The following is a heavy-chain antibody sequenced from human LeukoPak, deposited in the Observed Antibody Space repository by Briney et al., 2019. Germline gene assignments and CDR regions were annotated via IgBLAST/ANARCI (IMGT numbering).Heavy chain of an antibody. Sequence: PGRSLRLSCAASGFTFSSYAMHWVRQAPGKGLEWVAVISYDGSNKYYADSVKGRFTISRDNSKNTLYLQMNSLRAEDTAVYYCARDLERITIFLPHGYWGQGTLVTVSS. CDR2: ISYDGSNK. V-gene: IGHV3-30*04. CDR3: ARDLERITIFLPHGY. D-gene: IGHD3-9*01. CDR1: GFTFSSYA. J-gene: IGHJ4*02.